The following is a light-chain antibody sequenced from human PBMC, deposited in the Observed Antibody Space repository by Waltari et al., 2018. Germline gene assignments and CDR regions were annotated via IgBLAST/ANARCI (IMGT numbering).Light chain of an antibody. CDR2: GAS. CDR1: QSVTNN. J-gene: IGKJ1*01. CDR3: QQYYDWPPWT. V-gene: IGKV3-15*01. Sequence: EIELTQSPATLSVSPGERATLSCRASQSVTNNLAWYQQKPGQAPRLIIYGASARATGIPARFSGRGSGTEFTLTISSLQSEDFAVYYCQQYYDWPPWTFGQGNKVEVK.